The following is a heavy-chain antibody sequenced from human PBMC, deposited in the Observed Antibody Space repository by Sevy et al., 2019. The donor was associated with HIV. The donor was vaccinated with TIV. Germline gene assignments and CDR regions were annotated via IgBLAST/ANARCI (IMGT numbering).Heavy chain of an antibody. CDR1: GFTFSNYA. J-gene: IGHJ6*03. Sequence: GSLRLSCAASGFTFSNYAMSWVRQAPGKGLEWVSAITGSGDATYYGDSVKGRFTISRDNSKNTLFLQMNSLRDADTASYYCAKGGGYDSPKYYYYMDVWGKGTTVTVSS. CDR3: AKGGGYDSPKYYYYMDV. V-gene: IGHV3-23*01. CDR2: ITGSGDAT. D-gene: IGHD5-12*01.